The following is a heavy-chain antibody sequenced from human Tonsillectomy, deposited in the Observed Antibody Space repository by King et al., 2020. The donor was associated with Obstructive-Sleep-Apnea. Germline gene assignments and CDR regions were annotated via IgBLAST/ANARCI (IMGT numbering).Heavy chain of an antibody. Sequence: LPLQESGPGLVKPSQTLSLTCTVSGGSISSGGYYWHWIRQHPGKGLEWIGYIFYSGSTYYNPSLKSRLTISIDTSQNQFSLKLTSVTAADTAVYFCARDSAYADWYFDLWGRGTLVTVSS. J-gene: IGHJ2*01. CDR2: IFYSGST. CDR1: GGSISSGGYY. CDR3: ARDSAYADWYFDL. D-gene: IGHD2-21*01. V-gene: IGHV4-31*03.